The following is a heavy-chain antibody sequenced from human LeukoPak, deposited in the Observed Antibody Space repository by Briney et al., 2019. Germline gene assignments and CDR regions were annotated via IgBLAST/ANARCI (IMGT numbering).Heavy chain of an antibody. J-gene: IGHJ4*02. D-gene: IGHD6-13*01. CDR1: GYTFTVYY. Sequence: ASVKVSYKASGYTFTVYYMHWVRQAPGQGLEWMGWVNPNSGGTNYAQKLQGRVTMTTDTSTSTAYMELRSLRSDDTAVYYCARSSSSWYWADYWGQGTLVTVSS. CDR2: VNPNSGGT. CDR3: ARSSSSWYWADY. V-gene: IGHV1-2*02.